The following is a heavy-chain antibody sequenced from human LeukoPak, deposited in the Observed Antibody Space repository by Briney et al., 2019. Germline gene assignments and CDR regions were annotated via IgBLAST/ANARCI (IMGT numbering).Heavy chain of an antibody. CDR1: GFTFSSYG. J-gene: IGHJ4*02. CDR3: ARDNSVADYFDY. Sequence: GRSLRLSCAASGFTFSSYGMHWVRQAPGKGLEWVAVIWYDGSNKYYADSVKGRFTISRDNSQNTLYLQMNSLRAEDTAVYYCARDNSVADYFDYWGQGTLVTVSS. D-gene: IGHD6-19*01. CDR2: IWYDGSNK. V-gene: IGHV3-33*01.